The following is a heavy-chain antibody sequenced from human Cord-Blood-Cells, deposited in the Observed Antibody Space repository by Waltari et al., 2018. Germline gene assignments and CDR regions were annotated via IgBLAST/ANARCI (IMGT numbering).Heavy chain of an antibody. CDR2: IYPDESDT. Sequence: DVPLVPSGAAVKKPGASLEASCKGSGSSFPRFWLRRVRHSPGNGLEWMGGIYPDESDTSYSPSFQGQVTITADKSISTAYLQWSGLKASDTAMYYCARLYCSGGSCYGDAFDIWGQGTMVTVSS. CDR3: ARLYCSGGSCYGDAFDI. V-gene: IGHV5-51*01. D-gene: IGHD2-15*01. CDR1: GSSFPRFW. J-gene: IGHJ3*02.